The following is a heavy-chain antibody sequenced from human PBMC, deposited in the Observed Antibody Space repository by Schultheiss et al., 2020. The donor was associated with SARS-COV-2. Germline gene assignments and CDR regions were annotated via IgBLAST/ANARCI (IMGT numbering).Heavy chain of an antibody. Sequence: GGSLRLSCAASGFTFSSYAMSWVRQAPGKGLEWVSAISGSGGSTYYADSVKGRFTISRDNSKNTLYLQMSSLRAEDTAVYYCVKDFSDELRPYWGQGTLVTVSS. CDR1: GFTFSSYA. CDR2: ISGSGGST. V-gene: IGHV3-23*01. J-gene: IGHJ4*02. D-gene: IGHD1-7*01. CDR3: VKDFSDELRPY.